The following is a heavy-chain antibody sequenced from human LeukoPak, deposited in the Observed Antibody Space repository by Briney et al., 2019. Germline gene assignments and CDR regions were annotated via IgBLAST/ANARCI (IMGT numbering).Heavy chain of an antibody. Sequence: GGSLRLSCAASGFTFSSYGMHWVRQAPGKGLEWVAVISYDGSNKYYADSVKGRFTISRDNSKNTLYLQMNSLRAEDTAVYYCARGSDSRAEYFQHWGQGTLVTVSS. CDR2: ISYDGSNK. CDR1: GFTFSSYG. D-gene: IGHD2-21*01. J-gene: IGHJ1*01. CDR3: ARGSDSRAEYFQH. V-gene: IGHV3-30*03.